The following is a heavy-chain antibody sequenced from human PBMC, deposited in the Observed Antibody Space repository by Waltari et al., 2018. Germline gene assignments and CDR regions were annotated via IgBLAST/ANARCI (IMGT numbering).Heavy chain of an antibody. J-gene: IGHJ3*02. CDR3: AREGYDAFDI. CDR2: IYYSGST. V-gene: IGHV4-59*01. D-gene: IGHD3-22*01. CDR1: GGSISSYY. Sequence: QVQLQESGPGLVKPSETLSLPCTVPGGSISSYYWSWIRQPPGKGLEWIGYIYYSGSTNYNPSLKSRVTISVDTSKNQFSLKLSSVTAADTAVYYCAREGYDAFDIWGQGTMVTVSS.